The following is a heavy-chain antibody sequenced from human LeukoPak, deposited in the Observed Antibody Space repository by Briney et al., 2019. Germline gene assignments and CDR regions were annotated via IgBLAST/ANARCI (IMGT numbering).Heavy chain of an antibody. V-gene: IGHV4-39*07. CDR1: GGSISSSSYY. CDR2: IYYSGST. Sequence: PSETLSLTCTVSGGSISSSSYYWGWIRQPPGKGLEWIGSIYYSGSTYYNPSLKSRVTISVGTSKNQFSLKLSSVTAADTAVYYCARVGGYSGHEEAGGYWGQGTLVTVSS. D-gene: IGHD5-12*01. J-gene: IGHJ4*02. CDR3: ARVGGYSGHEEAGGY.